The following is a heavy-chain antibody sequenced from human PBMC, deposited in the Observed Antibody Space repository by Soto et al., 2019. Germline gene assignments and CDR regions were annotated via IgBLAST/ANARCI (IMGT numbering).Heavy chain of an antibody. CDR3: ASAPYGNYYDSSGYSPLDY. CDR2: IIPIFGTA. D-gene: IGHD3-22*01. J-gene: IGHJ4*02. Sequence: SVKISCKASGGTLRSHAISWVRQAPGQGLEWMGGIIPIFGTANYAQKFQGRVTITADESTSTAYMELSSLRSEDTAVYYCASAPYGNYYDSSGYSPLDYWGQGTLVTVSS. CDR1: GGTLRSHA. V-gene: IGHV1-69*13.